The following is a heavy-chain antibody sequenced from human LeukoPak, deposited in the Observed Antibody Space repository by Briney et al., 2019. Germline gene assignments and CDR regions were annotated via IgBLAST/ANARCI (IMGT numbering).Heavy chain of an antibody. V-gene: IGHV3-43*01. J-gene: IGHJ4*02. CDR2: ISWDGGST. CDR3: AKGGGEIAVAGANFGY. CDR1: GFTFDDYT. D-gene: IGHD6-19*01. Sequence: GGSLRLSCAASGFTFDDYTMHWVRQAPGKGLEWVSLISWDGGSTYYADSVKGRFTISRDNSKNSLYLQMNSLRTEDTALYYCAKGGGEIAVAGANFGYWGQGTLVTVSS.